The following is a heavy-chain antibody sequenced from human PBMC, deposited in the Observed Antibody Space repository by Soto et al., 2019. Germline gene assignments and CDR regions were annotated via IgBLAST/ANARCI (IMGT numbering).Heavy chain of an antibody. D-gene: IGHD3-22*01. J-gene: IGHJ4*01. CDR3: ARGGYYYENSGQNAYDY. CDR2: IYYGGST. Sequence: SETLSLTCTVSGGSISSGGYYWSWIRQHPGKGLEWIGYIYYGGSTYYNPSLKSRATISGDTSKNQFSLKLSSVTAADTAVYYCARGGYYYENSGQNAYDYWGQGILVTVS. CDR1: GGSISSGGYY. V-gene: IGHV4-31*03.